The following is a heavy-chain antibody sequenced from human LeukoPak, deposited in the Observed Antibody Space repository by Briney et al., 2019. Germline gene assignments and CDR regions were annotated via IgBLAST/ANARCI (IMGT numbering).Heavy chain of an antibody. CDR3: ARDVDDGSGSYDP. CDR2: VYYSGRT. Sequence: KTSETLSLTCTVSGGSVRSDTYYWSWIRQPPGKGLEWIGYVYYSGRTNYNPSLKSRVTISVDTSKNQFSLNLRSVTAADTAVYYCARDVDDGSGSYDPWGQGTLVTVSS. J-gene: IGHJ5*02. CDR1: GGSVRSDTYY. V-gene: IGHV4-61*01. D-gene: IGHD3-10*01.